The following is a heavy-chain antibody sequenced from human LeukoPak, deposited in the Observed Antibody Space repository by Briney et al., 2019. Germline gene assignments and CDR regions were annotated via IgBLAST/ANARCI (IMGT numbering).Heavy chain of an antibody. CDR3: ARASHDYGDYSHFDY. CDR1: GGITTTYY. CDR2: LSHSEDT. Sequence: SETLSLTCSVSGGITTTYYWGWVRQPPGKGLEWIGSLSHSEDTYFNPSLKSRVTISLDTSKNQFSLKLYSVTAADTAVYYCARASHDYGDYSHFDYWGQGTLVTVSS. V-gene: IGHV4-38-2*02. D-gene: IGHD4-17*01. J-gene: IGHJ4*02.